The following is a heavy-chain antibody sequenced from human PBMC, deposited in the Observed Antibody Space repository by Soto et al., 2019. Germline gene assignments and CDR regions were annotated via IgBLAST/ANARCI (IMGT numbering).Heavy chain of an antibody. Sequence: QMQLQASGPGLVKPSETLSLTCTVSGGSISNHYWSWIRQPPGKGLEWIGYIYYNGNTNYNPALKSRVTMSVDTSKNQISLKLSSVTAADTAVYYCTRANWYSEYWGQGTLVTVSS. CDR2: IYYNGNT. CDR3: TRANWYSEY. J-gene: IGHJ4*02. V-gene: IGHV4-59*11. CDR1: GGSISNHY. D-gene: IGHD7-27*01.